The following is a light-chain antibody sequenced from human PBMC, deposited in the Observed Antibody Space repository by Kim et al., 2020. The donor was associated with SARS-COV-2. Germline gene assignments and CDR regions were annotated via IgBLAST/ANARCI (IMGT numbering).Light chain of an antibody. CDR3: HQYHSWPRT. CDR2: VAS. V-gene: IGKV3-15*01. Sequence: VSPGEGPPLPCGAGQSLSSNLPWYQQKPGQAPRPLMFVASTGATGTPFRFRGSGSGTEFTLTITSLQSEDFAVYYGHQYHSWPRTFGHGTKVDIK. CDR1: QSLSSN. J-gene: IGKJ1*01.